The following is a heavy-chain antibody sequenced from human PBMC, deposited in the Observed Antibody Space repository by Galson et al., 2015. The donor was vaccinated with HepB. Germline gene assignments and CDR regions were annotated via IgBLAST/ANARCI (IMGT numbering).Heavy chain of an antibody. V-gene: IGHV3-30-3*01. CDR1: GFTFSSYA. Sequence: SLRLSCAASGFTFSSYAMHWVRQAPGKGLEWVAVISYDGSNKYYADSVKGRFTISRDNSKNTLYLQMNSLRAGDTAVYYCAGCSSGYSCSPKGYWGQGTLVTVSS. CDR2: ISYDGSNK. D-gene: IGHD3-22*01. J-gene: IGHJ4*02. CDR3: AGCSSGYSCSPKGY.